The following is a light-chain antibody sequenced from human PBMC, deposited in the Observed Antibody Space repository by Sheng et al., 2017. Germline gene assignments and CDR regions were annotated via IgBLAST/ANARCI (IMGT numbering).Light chain of an antibody. CDR3: QVWDNSGDHPNWV. V-gene: IGLV3-21*02. CDR2: DDS. Sequence: SYELTQPPSVSVDPGQTARITCGGNNIGSKSVHWYQQKPGQAPVLVVYDDSDRPSGIPERFSGSDSGTTATLTISRVEAEDEADYYCQVWDNSGDHPNWVFGGGTKLTVL. J-gene: IGLJ3*02. CDR1: NIGSKS.